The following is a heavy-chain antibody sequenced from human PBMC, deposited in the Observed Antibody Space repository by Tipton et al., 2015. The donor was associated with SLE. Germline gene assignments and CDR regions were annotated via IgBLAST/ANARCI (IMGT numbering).Heavy chain of an antibody. Sequence: TLSLTCNVSGGSVSSYYWSWIRQSPGKGLEWIGYIHYTGSTEYNPSLKSRVTISVDTSKNQFNLKLRSVTVVDTAMYYCAREHISSLRDAFEVWGQGAMVSVS. CDR1: GGSVSSYY. V-gene: IGHV4-59*02. CDR3: AREHISSLRDAFEV. CDR2: IHYTGST. J-gene: IGHJ3*01. D-gene: IGHD2-15*01.